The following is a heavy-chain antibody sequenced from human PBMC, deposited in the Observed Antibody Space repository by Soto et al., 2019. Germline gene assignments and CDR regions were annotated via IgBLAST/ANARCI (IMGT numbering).Heavy chain of an antibody. CDR1: GFTFSSYG. CDR3: ARLKENYYGSGSYFFPSNYYYGMDV. CDR2: IWYDGSNK. Sequence: GGSLRLSSAASGFTFSSYGMHWVRQAPGKGLEWVAVIWYDGSNKYYADSVKGRFTISRDNSKNTLYLQMNSLRAEDTAVYYCARLKENYYGSGSYFFPSNYYYGMDVWGQGTTVTVSS. D-gene: IGHD3-10*01. V-gene: IGHV3-33*01. J-gene: IGHJ6*02.